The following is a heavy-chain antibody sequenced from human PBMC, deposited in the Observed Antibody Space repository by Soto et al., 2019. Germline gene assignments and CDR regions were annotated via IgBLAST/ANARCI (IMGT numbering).Heavy chain of an antibody. D-gene: IGHD7-27*01. J-gene: IGHJ3*01. V-gene: IGHV4-4*07. Sequence: PSETLSLTCTVSGDSMSTYYWNWIRQSAEKGLEGNGRISATGTNTYIPSLKNRNTLSGNTSKNEFSLKLKFFTAADTAVYFCARDQSGAADFWGPGTLVTVSS. CDR3: ARDQSGAADF. CDR1: GDSMSTYY. CDR2: ISATGTN.